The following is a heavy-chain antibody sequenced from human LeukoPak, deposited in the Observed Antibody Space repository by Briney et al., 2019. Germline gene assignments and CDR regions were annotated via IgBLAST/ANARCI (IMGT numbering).Heavy chain of an antibody. D-gene: IGHD3-3*01. Sequence: PSETLSLTCTVSGGSVSNYYWSWIRQHPGKGLEWIGYIYYSGSTYYNPSLKSRVTISVDTSKNQFSLKLSSVTAADTAVYYCARTGAIFGVVIIPVRGYYFDYWGQGTLVTVSS. CDR1: GGSVSNYY. CDR3: ARTGAIFGVVIIPVRGYYFDY. CDR2: IYYSGST. J-gene: IGHJ4*02. V-gene: IGHV4-59*06.